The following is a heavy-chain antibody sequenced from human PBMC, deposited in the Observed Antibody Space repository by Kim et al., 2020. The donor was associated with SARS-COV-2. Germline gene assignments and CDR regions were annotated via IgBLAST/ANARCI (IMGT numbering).Heavy chain of an antibody. CDR3: AGGNGDYGSY. V-gene: IGHV4-38-2*02. D-gene: IGHD4-17*01. CDR1: GYSISSGYY. CDR2: IYHSGST. J-gene: IGHJ4*02. Sequence: SETLSLTCTVSGYSISSGYYWGGRRQPPGKGLEWCGSIYHSGSTYYNPSPKSRVTISVDTSKNQFSLKLSSVPAADTAVYYCAGGNGDYGSYWGQGTLVTVSS.